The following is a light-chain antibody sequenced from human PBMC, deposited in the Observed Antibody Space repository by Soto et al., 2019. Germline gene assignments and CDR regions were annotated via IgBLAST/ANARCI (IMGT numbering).Light chain of an antibody. Sequence: QSALTQPASVSGSPGQSITISCTGTSSDVGSYDLVSWFQHHPGEAPKLMIYEVNKRPSGVPDRFSGSKSGNTASLTVSGLQAEDEADYYCSSYAGSSNVFGTGTKVTVL. CDR3: SSYAGSSNV. CDR2: EVN. CDR1: SSDVGSYDL. V-gene: IGLV2-14*02. J-gene: IGLJ1*01.